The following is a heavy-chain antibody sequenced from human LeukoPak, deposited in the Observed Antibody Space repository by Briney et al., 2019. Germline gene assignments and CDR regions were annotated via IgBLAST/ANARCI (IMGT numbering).Heavy chain of an antibody. J-gene: IGHJ3*02. D-gene: IGHD4-23*01. CDR2: ISGSAYST. CDR3: AKDPNGDYVGTFDI. CDR1: KFNFNNYG. V-gene: IGHV3-23*01. Sequence: GGSLRLSCATSKFNFNNYGMTWIRQAPGKGLEWVASISGSAYSTQYAAFVQGRFTISRDNSKNTLYLQMSSLRAEDTAVYYCAKDPNGDYVGTFDIWGQGTMVTVSS.